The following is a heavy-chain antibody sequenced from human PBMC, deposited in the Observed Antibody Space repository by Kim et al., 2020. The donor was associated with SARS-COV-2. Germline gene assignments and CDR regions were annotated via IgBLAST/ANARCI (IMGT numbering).Heavy chain of an antibody. CDR2: IVVGSGNT. CDR3: AAFPFYDSSGYWIGAFDI. J-gene: IGHJ3*02. Sequence: SVKVSCKASGFTFTSSAVQWVRQARVQRLEWIGWIVVGSGNTNYAQKFQERVTITRDMSTSTAYMELSSLRSEDTAVYYCAAFPFYDSSGYWIGAFDIWGQGTMVTVSS. V-gene: IGHV1-58*01. CDR1: GFTFTSSA. D-gene: IGHD3-22*01.